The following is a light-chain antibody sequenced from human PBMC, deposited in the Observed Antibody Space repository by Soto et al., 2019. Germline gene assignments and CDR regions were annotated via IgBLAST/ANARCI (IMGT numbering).Light chain of an antibody. V-gene: IGLV2-14*02. CDR1: SSNVGTYHL. J-gene: IGLJ2*01. CDR3: SSYTSSSTPVV. CDR2: EVS. Sequence: QSALTQPASVSESPGQSITISCTGSSSNVGTYHLVSWYQQHPGKAPKLMIYEVSNRPSGVSNRFSGSKSGNTASLTISGLQAEDEADYYCSSYTSSSTPVVFGGGTKLTVL.